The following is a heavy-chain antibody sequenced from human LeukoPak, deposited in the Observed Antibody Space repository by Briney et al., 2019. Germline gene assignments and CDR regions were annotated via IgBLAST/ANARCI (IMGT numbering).Heavy chain of an antibody. J-gene: IGHJ3*02. V-gene: IGHV5-51*01. CDR3: ARILVPDAFDI. D-gene: IGHD1-26*01. Sequence: PGESLKISCKGSGYSFTNYWIGWVRQMPGKGREWMGIIYPGDSDTRYNPSFQGQVTISADKSSSTAYLQWSSLKASDIAMYYCARILVPDAFDIWGQGTMVTVSS. CDR1: GYSFTNYW. CDR2: IYPGDSDT.